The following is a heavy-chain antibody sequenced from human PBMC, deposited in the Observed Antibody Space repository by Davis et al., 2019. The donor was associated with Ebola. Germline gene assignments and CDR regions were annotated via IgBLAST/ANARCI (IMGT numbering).Heavy chain of an antibody. D-gene: IGHD1-26*01. CDR2: INHSGST. J-gene: IGHJ5*02. V-gene: IGHV4-34*01. CDR3: ARGVGATTGWFDP. CDR1: GGSFSGYY. Sequence: SETLSLTCAVYGGSFSGYYWSWIRQPPGKGLEWIGEINHSGSTNYNPSLKSRVTISVDTSKNQFSRKLSSVTAADTAVYYCARGVGATTGWFDPWGQGTLVTVSS.